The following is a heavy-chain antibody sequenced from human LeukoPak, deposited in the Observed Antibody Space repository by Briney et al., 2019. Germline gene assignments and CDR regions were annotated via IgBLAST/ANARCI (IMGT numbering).Heavy chain of an antibody. V-gene: IGHV6-1*01. D-gene: IGHD5-12*01. J-gene: IGHJ4*02. CDR3: ARVFSSAYDTSFDY. Sequence: RSQTLSLTCAISGDSFSSNSAAWNWIRQSPSRGLEWLGRTYYRSKWYNGYAVSVKSRVTINPDTSKNQFSLQLNSVTPEDTAVYYCARVFSSAYDTSFDYWGQGTLVTVSS. CDR2: TYYRSKWYN. CDR1: GDSFSSNSAA.